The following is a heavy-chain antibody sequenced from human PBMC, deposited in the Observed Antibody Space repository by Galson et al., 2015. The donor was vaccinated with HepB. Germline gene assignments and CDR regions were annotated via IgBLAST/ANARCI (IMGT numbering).Heavy chain of an antibody. CDR1: GGTFSSYA. CDR2: IIPIFGTA. D-gene: IGHD6-6*01. Sequence: SVKVSCKASGGTFSSYAIGWVRQAPGQGLEWMGGIIPIFGTANYAQKFQGRVTITADESTSTAYMELSSLRSEDTAVYYCASAQASSSSYYYYGMDVWGQGTTVTVSS. CDR3: ASAQASSSSYYYYGMDV. J-gene: IGHJ6*02. V-gene: IGHV1-69*13.